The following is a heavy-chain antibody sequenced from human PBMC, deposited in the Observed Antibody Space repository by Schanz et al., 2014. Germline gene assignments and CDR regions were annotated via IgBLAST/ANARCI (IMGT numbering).Heavy chain of an antibody. J-gene: IGHJ6*03. CDR2: ISRDGTTS. Sequence: QVQLVESGGGVVQPGRSLRLSCAASGFTFSDYYMAWIRQAPGKGLEWLSYISRDGTTSYYADSVKGRFTISRDNAKNSLYLEMTSLRSEDTAVYYCAGTYCSSTSCYTGYYYMDVWGKGTTVTVSS. D-gene: IGHD2-2*02. V-gene: IGHV3-11*01. CDR3: AGTYCSSTSCYTGYYYMDV. CDR1: GFTFSDYY.